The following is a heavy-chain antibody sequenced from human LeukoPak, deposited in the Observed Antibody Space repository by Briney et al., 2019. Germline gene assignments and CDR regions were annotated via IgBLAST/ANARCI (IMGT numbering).Heavy chain of an antibody. J-gene: IGHJ6*03. CDR2: ISWNSGSI. CDR3: AKLGGYSSSWSYYYYYYMDV. D-gene: IGHD6-13*01. Sequence: PGGSLRLSCAASGFTFDDYAMHWVRQAPGKGLEWVSGISWNSGSIGYADSVKGRFTISRDNSKNTLYLQMNSLRAEDTAVYYCAKLGGYSSSWSYYYYYYMDVWGKGTTVTVSS. CDR1: GFTFDDYA. V-gene: IGHV3-9*01.